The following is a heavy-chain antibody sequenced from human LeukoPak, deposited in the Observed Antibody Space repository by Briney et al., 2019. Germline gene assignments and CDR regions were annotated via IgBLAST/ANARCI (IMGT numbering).Heavy chain of an antibody. D-gene: IGHD2-2*02. Sequence: SETLSLTCAVSGGSISSGGYSWSWIRQPPGKGLEWIGYVYHSGSTYYNPSLKSRVTISVDRSKNQFSLKLSSVTAADTAVYYCARVVPAAIYYFDYWGQGTLVTVSS. J-gene: IGHJ4*02. CDR1: GGSISSGGYS. V-gene: IGHV4-30-2*01. CDR2: VYHSGST. CDR3: ARVVPAAIYYFDY.